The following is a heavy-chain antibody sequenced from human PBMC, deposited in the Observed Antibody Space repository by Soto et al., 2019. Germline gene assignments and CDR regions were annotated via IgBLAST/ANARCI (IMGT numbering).Heavy chain of an antibody. J-gene: IGHJ5*02. D-gene: IGHD4-17*01. CDR2: ISAYNGNT. CDR3: AREHDYGDLQFDP. CDR1: GYTFTSYG. Sequence: GASVKVSCKAPGYTFTSYGSSWVRQAPGQGLEWMGWISAYNGNTNYAQKLQGRVTMTTDTSTSTAYMELRSLRSDDTAVYYCAREHDYGDLQFDPWGQGTLVTVSS. V-gene: IGHV1-18*01.